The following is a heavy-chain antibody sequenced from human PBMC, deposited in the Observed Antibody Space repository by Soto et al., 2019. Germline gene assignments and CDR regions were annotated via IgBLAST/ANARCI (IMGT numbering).Heavy chain of an antibody. CDR2: FDPEDGET. Sequence: ASVKVSCKASGYTFTSYCISWVRQAPGQGLEWMGGFDPEDGETIYAQKFQGRVTMTEDTSTDTAYMELSSLRSEDTAVYYCATVGYYDILTGYNNWFDPWGQGTLVTVSS. CDR3: ATVGYYDILTGYNNWFDP. V-gene: IGHV1-24*01. J-gene: IGHJ5*02. D-gene: IGHD3-9*01. CDR1: GYTFTSYC.